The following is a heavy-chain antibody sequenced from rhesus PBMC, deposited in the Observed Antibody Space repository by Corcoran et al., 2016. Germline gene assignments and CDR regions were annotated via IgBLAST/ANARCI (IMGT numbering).Heavy chain of an antibody. CDR3: AKGAGYFDY. V-gene: IGHV3S5*01. Sequence: EVQLVETGGGLVQPGGSLKLSCAASGFTFSSYGMSWVRQAPGKGLEWVSAINSGGGSTYYADSGKGRFTISRDNSKNTRSLQMNSLRAEDTAVYYCAKGAGYFDYWGQGVLVTVSS. CDR1: GFTFSSYG. J-gene: IGHJ4*01. CDR2: INSGGGST.